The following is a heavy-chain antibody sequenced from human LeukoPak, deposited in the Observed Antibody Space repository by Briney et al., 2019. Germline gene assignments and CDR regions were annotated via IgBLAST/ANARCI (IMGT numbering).Heavy chain of an antibody. CDR3: ARVNYYDSSGAYYYMDV. CDR2: MCYTGST. D-gene: IGHD3-22*01. Sequence: SETLSLTCTVSGGSINSCRYYWGWVRQPPGKGLEWIGSMCYTGSTYYNPSLKSRITISIETSKSQFSLKLSSVTAADTAVYYCARVNYYDSSGAYYYMDVWGRGTTVTVSS. V-gene: IGHV4-39*07. J-gene: IGHJ6*03. CDR1: GGSINSCRYY.